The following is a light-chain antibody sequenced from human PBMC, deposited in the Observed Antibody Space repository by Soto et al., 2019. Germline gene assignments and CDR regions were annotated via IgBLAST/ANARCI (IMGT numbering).Light chain of an antibody. V-gene: IGKV3-20*01. J-gene: IGKJ1*01. CDR2: GAS. CDR1: QSVSSSY. Sequence: EIVLTQSPGTLSLSPGERATLSRRASQSVSSSYLAWYQQKPGQAPRLLIYGASSRATGIPDRFSGSGSGTDFTLTISRLEPEDFAVYYCQQYGSSPCTFGQGTKV. CDR3: QQYGSSPCT.